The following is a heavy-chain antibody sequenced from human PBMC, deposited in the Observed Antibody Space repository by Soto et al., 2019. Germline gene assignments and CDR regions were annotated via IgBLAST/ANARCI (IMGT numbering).Heavy chain of an antibody. Sequence: GGSLRLSGSASGFSVGAFAVNWVRQAPGKGLEWVSGSSGSGAFIYYADSVRGRFSISRDASENILYLQMNSLRVDDTALYYCTRETVAGITGLDYWGPGTLVTVSS. CDR2: SSGSGAFI. CDR1: GFSVGAFA. V-gene: IGHV3-23*01. D-gene: IGHD1-20*01. J-gene: IGHJ4*02. CDR3: TRETVAGITGLDY.